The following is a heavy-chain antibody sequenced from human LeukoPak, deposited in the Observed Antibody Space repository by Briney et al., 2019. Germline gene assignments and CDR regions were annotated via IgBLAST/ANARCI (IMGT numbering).Heavy chain of an antibody. CDR1: GFTFGDYA. CDR3: TRDRDYYDFWSGFHGHYYYGMDV. CDR2: IRSKAYGGTT. J-gene: IGHJ6*02. Sequence: PGGSLRLSCTASGFTFGDYAMSWVRQAPGKGLEWVGFIRSKAYGGTTEYAASVKGRFTISRDDPKSIAYLQMNSLKTEDTAVYYCTRDRDYYDFWSGFHGHYYYGMDVWGQGTTVTVSS. D-gene: IGHD3-3*01. V-gene: IGHV3-49*04.